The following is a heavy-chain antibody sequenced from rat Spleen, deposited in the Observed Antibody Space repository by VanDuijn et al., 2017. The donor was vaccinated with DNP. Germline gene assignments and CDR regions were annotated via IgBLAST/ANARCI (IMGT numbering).Heavy chain of an antibody. CDR2: ISASGGST. CDR1: GFTFSNYD. Sequence: EVQLVESGGGLVQPGRSLKLSCAASGFTFSNYDMAWVRQAPTKGLEWVASISASGGSTSYRDSVKGRFTISRDNAKSILYLQMESLRPEDTATFYCTTDFERGYWGQGVMVTVSS. D-gene: IGHD1-11*01. V-gene: IGHV5-27*01. J-gene: IGHJ2*01. CDR3: TTDFERGY.